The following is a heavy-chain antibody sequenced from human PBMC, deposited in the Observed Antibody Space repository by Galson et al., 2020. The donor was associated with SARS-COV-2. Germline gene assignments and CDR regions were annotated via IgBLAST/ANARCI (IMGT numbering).Heavy chain of an antibody. V-gene: IGHV3-73*01. D-gene: IGHD2-15*01. CDR2: NRSKANSYTT. Sequence: GESLKISCAASGFILNGPAMHRGRQASGKGLEVVGRNRSKANSYTTAYAASVKSRFTISRDDSKNTASLQMNSLKTEDTAVYYCTRSPGDCSGGSCSSGGWGQGTLVTVSS. J-gene: IGHJ4*02. CDR3: TRSPGDCSGGSCSSGG. CDR1: GFILNGPA.